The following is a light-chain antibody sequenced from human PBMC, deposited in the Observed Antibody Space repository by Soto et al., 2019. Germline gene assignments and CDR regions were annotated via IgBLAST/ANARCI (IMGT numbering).Light chain of an antibody. Sequence: DIVMTQSPLSLPVTPGEPASISCRSSQSLLHSNGYNYLDWYLQKPGQSPQLLIYLGSNRAAGVADRFSGSGSGTDFTLKISRVEAEDVGVYYCMQALQTPFTFCPGTKVDIK. CDR3: MQALQTPFT. CDR1: QSLLHSNGYNY. CDR2: LGS. J-gene: IGKJ3*01. V-gene: IGKV2-28*01.